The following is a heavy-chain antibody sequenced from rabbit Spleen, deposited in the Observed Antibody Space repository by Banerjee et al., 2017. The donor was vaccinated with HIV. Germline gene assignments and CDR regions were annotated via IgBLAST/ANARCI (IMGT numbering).Heavy chain of an antibody. Sequence: EQLEESGGGLVKPEGSLTLTCKASGVSLNDKDVMCWVRQAPGKGLEWIACINAVTGKAVYASWAKGRFTFSKTSSTTVTLQMTSLTAADTATYFCARAIVPWLGLTRLDLWARGPWSPS. D-gene: IGHD4-1*01. CDR3: ARAIVPWLGLTRLDL. V-gene: IGHV1S45*01. CDR2: INAVTGKA. J-gene: IGHJ3*01. CDR1: GVSLNDKDV.